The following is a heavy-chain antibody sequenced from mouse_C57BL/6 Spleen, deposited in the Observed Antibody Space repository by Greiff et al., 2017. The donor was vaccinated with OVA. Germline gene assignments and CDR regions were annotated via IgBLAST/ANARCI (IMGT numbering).Heavy chain of an antibody. CDR2: ISDGGSYT. CDR1: GFTFSSYA. J-gene: IGHJ4*01. Sequence: EVKLMESGGGLVKPGGSLKLSCAASGFTFSSYAMSWVRQTPEKRLEWVATISDGGSYTYYPDNVKGRFTISRDNARNTLYLQMSSLKSEDTAMYYCTRDITTVVARAMDYWGQGTSVTVSS. CDR3: TRDITTVVARAMDY. V-gene: IGHV5-4*01. D-gene: IGHD1-1*01.